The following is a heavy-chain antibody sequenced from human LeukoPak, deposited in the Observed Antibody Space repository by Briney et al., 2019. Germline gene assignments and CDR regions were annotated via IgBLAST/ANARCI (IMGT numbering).Heavy chain of an antibody. CDR3: ARDVSGFPLGRLVDY. Sequence: ASVKVSCKASGYTFTSYGISWVRQAPGQGLEWMGWISADNGNTNYAQKLQGRVTMTTDTSTSTAYMELRSLRSDDTAVYYCARDVSGFPLGRLVDYWGQGTLVTVSS. V-gene: IGHV1-18*01. D-gene: IGHD2-21*01. J-gene: IGHJ4*02. CDR1: GYTFTSYG. CDR2: ISADNGNT.